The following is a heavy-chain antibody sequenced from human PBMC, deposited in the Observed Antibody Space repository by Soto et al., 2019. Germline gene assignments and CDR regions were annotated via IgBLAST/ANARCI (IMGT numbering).Heavy chain of an antibody. CDR2: ISGRGDAK. J-gene: IGHJ4*02. V-gene: IGHV3-23*01. Sequence: PGGSLRLSCTASGFTFNDSAMTWVRQAPGKGLEWVSGISGRGDAKYYAASVRGRFTIFRDNSRSTVALQIDSLRVDDTAAYYCASGLAPWVRKPPYYWRLGTPVTISS. CDR1: GFTFNDSA. CDR3: ASGLAPWVRKPPYY. D-gene: IGHD3-10*01.